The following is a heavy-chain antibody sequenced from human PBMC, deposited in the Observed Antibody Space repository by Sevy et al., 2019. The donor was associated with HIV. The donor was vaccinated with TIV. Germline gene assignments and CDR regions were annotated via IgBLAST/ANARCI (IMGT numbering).Heavy chain of an antibody. CDR3: AISGSSGSYYRRGYYFDY. Sequence: SETLSLTCAVYGGSFSGYYWSWIRQPPGKGLEWIGEINHSGSTNYNPSLKSRITISVDTSKKQFTLKLSSVTAADTAVYYCAISGSSGSYYRRGYYFDYWGQGTLVTVSS. V-gene: IGHV4-34*01. CDR2: INHSGST. D-gene: IGHD1-26*01. J-gene: IGHJ4*02. CDR1: GGSFSGYY.